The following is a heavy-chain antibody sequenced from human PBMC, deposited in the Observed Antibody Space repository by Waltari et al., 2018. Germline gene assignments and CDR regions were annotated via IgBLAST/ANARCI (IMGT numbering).Heavy chain of an antibody. J-gene: IGHJ6*03. CDR1: GYSISSGYY. CDR3: ARAGRIPAAPAGHYYYMDV. Sequence: QVQLQESGPGLVKPSETLSLTCAVSGYSISSGYYWGWIRQPPGKGLEWIGSIYHSGSTNYTPSLKSRATISVDTSKNQCSLKLSSVTAADTAVYYCARAGRIPAAPAGHYYYMDVWGKGTTVTVSS. D-gene: IGHD2-2*01. V-gene: IGHV4-38-2*01. CDR2: IYHSGST.